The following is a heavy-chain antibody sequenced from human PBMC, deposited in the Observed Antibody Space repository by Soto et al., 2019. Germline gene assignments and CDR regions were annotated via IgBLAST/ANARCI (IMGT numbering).Heavy chain of an antibody. D-gene: IGHD2-2*01. Sequence: HPGGSLRLSCAASGFTFSSYGMHWVRQAPGKGLEGVAVISYDGSNKYYADSVKGRFTISRDNSKNTLYLQMNSMRAEDTAVYYCAKLAIVVVSAANPQLYGMDVWGQGTTVTVSS. V-gene: IGHV3-30*18. CDR2: ISYDGSNK. CDR3: AKLAIVVVSAANPQLYGMDV. CDR1: GFTFSSYG. J-gene: IGHJ6*02.